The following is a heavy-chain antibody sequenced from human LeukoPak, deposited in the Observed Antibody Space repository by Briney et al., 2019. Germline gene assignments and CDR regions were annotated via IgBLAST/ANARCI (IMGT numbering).Heavy chain of an antibody. V-gene: IGHV3-74*01. J-gene: IGHJ4*02. CDR3: AIGGTYGSGS. D-gene: IGHD3-10*01. Sequence: PGGSLRLSCAASGFTFARTWMHWVRQAPGKGLEWVSLINNDGSTTHYADSVKGRFTISRDNAKNTVYLQMNSLRAEDAAVYYCAIGGTYGSGSWGQGTLVTVSS. CDR2: INNDGSTT. CDR1: GFTFARTW.